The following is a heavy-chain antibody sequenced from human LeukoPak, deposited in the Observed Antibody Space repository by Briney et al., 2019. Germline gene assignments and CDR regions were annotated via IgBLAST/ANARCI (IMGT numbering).Heavy chain of an antibody. Sequence: PSETLSLTCTVSGGSISSSSYYWGWIRQPPGKGLEWIGSIYYSGSTYYNPSLKSRVTISVDTSKNQFSLKLSSVTAADTAVYYCARLRGWFGEQAGNAFDYWGQGTLVTVSS. CDR2: IYYSGST. J-gene: IGHJ4*02. V-gene: IGHV4-39*01. CDR1: GGSISSSSYY. CDR3: ARLRGWFGEQAGNAFDY. D-gene: IGHD3-10*01.